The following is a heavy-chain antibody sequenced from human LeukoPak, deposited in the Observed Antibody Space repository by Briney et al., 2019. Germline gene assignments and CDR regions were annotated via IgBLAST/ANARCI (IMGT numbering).Heavy chain of an antibody. J-gene: IGHJ4*02. Sequence: ASVKVSCKASGYTFTGYYMHWVRQAPGQGLEWMGWINTHSGGTNYAQKFQGRVTMTRDTSISTAYMELSRLRSDDTAVYYCARAIADYYYDSSGYYTVGYYFDYWGQRTLVTVSS. D-gene: IGHD3-22*01. V-gene: IGHV1-2*02. CDR1: GYTFTGYY. CDR3: ARAIADYYYDSSGYYTVGYYFDY. CDR2: INTHSGGT.